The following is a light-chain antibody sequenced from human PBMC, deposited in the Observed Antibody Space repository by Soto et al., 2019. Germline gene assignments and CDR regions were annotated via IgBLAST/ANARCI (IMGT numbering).Light chain of an antibody. CDR1: QSIXSW. CDR3: HQRYSTRT. CDR2: XAS. J-gene: IGKJ1*01. V-gene: IGKV1-39*01. Sequence: THYPSSLCAPVGERVTIPCLASQSIXSWFAWYETKPGKAPNVLIFXASILHSGVPSIFSGSGYGTDFTLTISGLQPEYVETYYCHQRYSTRTFGQGTKVDI.